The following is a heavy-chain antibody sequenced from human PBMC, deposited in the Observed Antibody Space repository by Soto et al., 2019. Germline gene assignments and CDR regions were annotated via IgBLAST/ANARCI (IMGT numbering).Heavy chain of an antibody. CDR3: ARDRLERYDFWSGYYIGWFDP. Sequence: ASVKVSCKASGYTFTSYGISWVRQAPGQGLEWMGWISAYNGNTNYAQKLQGRVTMTTDTSTSTAYMELRSLRSDDTAAYYCARDRLERYDFWSGYYIGWFDPWGQGTLVTVSS. D-gene: IGHD3-3*01. CDR1: GYTFTSYG. V-gene: IGHV1-18*01. J-gene: IGHJ5*02. CDR2: ISAYNGNT.